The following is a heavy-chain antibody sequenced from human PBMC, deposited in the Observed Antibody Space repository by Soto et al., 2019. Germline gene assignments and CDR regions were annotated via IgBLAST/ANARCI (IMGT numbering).Heavy chain of an antibody. CDR3: ARAYLHLIDPLWGRFDT. Sequence: EVQLLESGGGLVQPGGSLRLSCAASGFTFSSFAMSWVRQAPGKGLEWVSAISGSGGSTYYADSVKGRFTISRDNSKNTLYLQVNSLRADDTAVYYCARAYLHLIDPLWGRFDTWGQGTLVTVSS. J-gene: IGHJ5*02. V-gene: IGHV3-23*01. CDR2: ISGSGGST. CDR1: GFTFSSFA. D-gene: IGHD3-10*01.